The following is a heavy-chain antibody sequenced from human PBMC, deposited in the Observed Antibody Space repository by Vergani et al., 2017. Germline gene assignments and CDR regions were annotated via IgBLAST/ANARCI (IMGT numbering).Heavy chain of an antibody. V-gene: IGHV4-61*02. D-gene: IGHD3-3*01. CDR1: GGSISSGSYY. CDR2: IYTSGST. Sequence: QLQLQESGSGLVKPSQTLSLTCTVSGGSISSGSYYWSWIRQPAGKGLEWIGRIYTSGSTNYNPSLKSRVTISVDTSKNQFSLKLSSVTAADTAVYYCAREYYDFWSGSISQAFDIWGQGTMVTVSS. CDR3: AREYYDFWSGSISQAFDI. J-gene: IGHJ3*02.